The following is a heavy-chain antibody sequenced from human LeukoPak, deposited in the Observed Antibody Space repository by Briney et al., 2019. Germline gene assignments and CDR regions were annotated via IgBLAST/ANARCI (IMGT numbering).Heavy chain of an antibody. J-gene: IGHJ3*02. CDR2: INPNSGGT. Sequence: ASVEVSCQASGSTFPGYYMHWVRPAPGQGLEWMGWINPNSGGTNYAQKVQGRVTMTRDTSISTAYMELSRLRSDDTAVYYCARDQRYYYDSSGLEAFDIWGQGTMVTVSS. D-gene: IGHD3-22*01. CDR1: GSTFPGYY. V-gene: IGHV1-2*02. CDR3: ARDQRYYYDSSGLEAFDI.